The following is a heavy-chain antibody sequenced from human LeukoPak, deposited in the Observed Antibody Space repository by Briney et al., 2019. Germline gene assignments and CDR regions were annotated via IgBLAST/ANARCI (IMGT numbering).Heavy chain of an antibody. CDR2: IYYSGST. Sequence: LETLSLTCTVSGGSVSSDSHYWSWIRQPPGKGLEWIGYIYYSGSTNYNPSLKSRVTISIDTSKNQFSLKLSSVTAADTAVYYCARTVSATPQVFDYWGQGTLVTVSS. V-gene: IGHV4-61*01. CDR3: ARTVSATPQVFDY. CDR1: GGSVSSDSHY. J-gene: IGHJ4*02. D-gene: IGHD6-25*01.